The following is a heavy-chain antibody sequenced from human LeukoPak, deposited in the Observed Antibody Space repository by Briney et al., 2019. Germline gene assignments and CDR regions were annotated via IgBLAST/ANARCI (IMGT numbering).Heavy chain of an antibody. Sequence: SQTLSLTCAISGDSVSSNSAAWNWLRQSPSRGLEWLGRTYYRSHWYDDYAVSVKSRITINPDPSKNQFSLHLNSVTPEDSAVYYCARGSPNDAFDIWGQGTMVTVSS. V-gene: IGHV6-1*01. J-gene: IGHJ3*02. CDR1: GDSVSSNSAA. CDR3: ARGSPNDAFDI. CDR2: TYYRSHWYD.